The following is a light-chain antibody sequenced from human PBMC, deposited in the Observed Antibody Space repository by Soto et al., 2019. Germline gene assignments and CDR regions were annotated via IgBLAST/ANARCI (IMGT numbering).Light chain of an antibody. Sequence: EIVMTQSPATLSVSPGEGATLSCRASESVRGSLVWYQQKHGQAPRVLIYAVSTRAPGIPARFSGSGSATEFTLTISSLQPEDFALYYCLKYNKWPGTFGQGTKLEIK. CDR2: AVS. CDR3: LKYNKWPGT. V-gene: IGKV3-15*01. J-gene: IGKJ2*01. CDR1: ESVRGS.